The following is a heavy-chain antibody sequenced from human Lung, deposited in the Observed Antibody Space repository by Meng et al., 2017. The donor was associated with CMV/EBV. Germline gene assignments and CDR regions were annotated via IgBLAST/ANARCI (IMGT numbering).Heavy chain of an antibody. D-gene: IGHD2-2*01. Sequence: SRSGGDYWSWVRQLPGKGLEWIGYIYDSESTYYNPSLKGRVTMSIDTSKNQFSLRLTSVTVADTAVYYCARGLRVVVPAPLAWFDPWGQGILVTVSS. CDR3: ARGLRVVVPAPLAWFDP. V-gene: IGHV4-31*02. CDR1: SRSGGDY. CDR2: IYDSEST. J-gene: IGHJ5*02.